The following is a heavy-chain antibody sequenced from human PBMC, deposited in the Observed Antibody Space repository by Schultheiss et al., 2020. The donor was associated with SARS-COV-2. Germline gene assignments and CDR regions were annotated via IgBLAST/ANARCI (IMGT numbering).Heavy chain of an antibody. CDR2: MRDKANNYAT. CDR3: ARQSYYYDSSGYSPTALKV. CDR1: GFTFSSYE. V-gene: IGHV3-73*01. J-gene: IGHJ3*01. D-gene: IGHD3-22*01. Sequence: GGSLRLSCAASGFTFSSYEMNWVRQAPGKGLEWIGRMRDKANNYATEYAASVKGRFIVSRDDSKSTAYLQMNSLKTEDTAVYYCARQSYYYDSSGYSPTALKVWGQGTVVTVSS.